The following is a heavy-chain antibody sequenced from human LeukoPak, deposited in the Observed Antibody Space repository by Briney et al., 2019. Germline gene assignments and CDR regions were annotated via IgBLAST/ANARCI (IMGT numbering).Heavy chain of an antibody. CDR3: ARESIAVAGFDY. D-gene: IGHD6-19*01. CDR1: GFMFDDYG. V-gene: IGHV3-21*01. CDR2: ISSSSSYI. Sequence: GGSLRLSCAASGFMFDDYGMNWVRQAPGKGLEWVSSISSSSSYIYYADSVKGRFTISRDNAKNSLYLQMNSLRAEDTAVYYCARESIAVAGFDYWGQGTLVTVSS. J-gene: IGHJ4*02.